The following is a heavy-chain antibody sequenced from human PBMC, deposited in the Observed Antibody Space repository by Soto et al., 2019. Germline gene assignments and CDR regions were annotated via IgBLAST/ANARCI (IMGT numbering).Heavy chain of an antibody. V-gene: IGHV3-21*01. D-gene: IGHD6-13*01. J-gene: IGHJ4*02. CDR2: ISSSSSYI. CDR3: ARQGQQLAQPFDY. CDR1: GFTFSSYS. Sequence: VQLVESGGGLVKPGGSLRRSCAASGFTFSSYSMNWVRQAPGKGLEWVSSISSSSSYIYYADSVKGRFTISRDNAKNSLYLQMNSLRAADTAVYYCARQGQQLAQPFDYWGQGTLVTVSS.